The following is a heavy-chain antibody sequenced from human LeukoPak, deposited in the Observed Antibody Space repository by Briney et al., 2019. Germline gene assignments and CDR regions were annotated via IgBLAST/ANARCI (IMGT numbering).Heavy chain of an antibody. CDR1: GGSISSYY. J-gene: IGHJ3*02. V-gene: IGHV4-59*01. Sequence: SETLSLTCTVSGGSISSYYWSWIRQPPGKGLEWIGYIYYSGSTNYNPSLKSRVTISVDTSKNQFSLKLSSVTAADTAVYYCAGERADAFDIWGQGTMVTVSS. CDR3: AGERADAFDI. CDR2: IYYSGST.